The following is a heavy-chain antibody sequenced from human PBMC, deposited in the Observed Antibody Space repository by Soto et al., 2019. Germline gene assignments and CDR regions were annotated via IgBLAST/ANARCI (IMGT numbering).Heavy chain of an antibody. D-gene: IGHD6-19*01. CDR3: AARYSSGPDY. Sequence: ASVKVSCKASGYTFTSYGISWVRQAPGQGLEWMGWISAYNGNTNYAQKFQERVTITRDMSTSTAYMELSSLRSEDTAVYYCAARYSSGPDYWGQGTLVTVSS. CDR2: ISAYNGNT. J-gene: IGHJ4*02. V-gene: IGHV1-18*01. CDR1: GYTFTSYG.